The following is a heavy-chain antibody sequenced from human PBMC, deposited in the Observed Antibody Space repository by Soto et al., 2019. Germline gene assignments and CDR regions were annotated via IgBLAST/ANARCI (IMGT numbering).Heavy chain of an antibody. J-gene: IGHJ1*01. CDR2: LSAYNGNT. D-gene: IGHD3-16*01. V-gene: IGHV1-18*01. Sequence: QVQLVQSGAEVKKPGASVKVSCKASGYTFTSYGITWVRQAPGQGLEWMEWLSAYNGNTNYAHKLQGRVNMTTDTSTSTAYMELRSLRSDDTAVYYGPRSVRYRGEYFQHWGQGTLVIVSS. CDR1: GYTFTSYG. CDR3: PRSVRYRGEYFQH.